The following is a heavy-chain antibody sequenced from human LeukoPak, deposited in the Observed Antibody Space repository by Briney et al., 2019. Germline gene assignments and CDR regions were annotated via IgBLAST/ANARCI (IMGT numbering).Heavy chain of an antibody. CDR2: ISGSGGST. CDR1: GFTFSSYA. V-gene: IGHV3-23*01. CDR3: ARASSGYYVGDY. D-gene: IGHD6-19*01. J-gene: IGHJ4*02. Sequence: GGSLRLSCAASGFTFSSYAMSWVRQAPGKGLEWVSAISGSGGSTYYADSVKGRFTISRDNSKNTLYLQMNSLRAEDTAVYYCARASSGYYVGDYWGQGTLVTVSS.